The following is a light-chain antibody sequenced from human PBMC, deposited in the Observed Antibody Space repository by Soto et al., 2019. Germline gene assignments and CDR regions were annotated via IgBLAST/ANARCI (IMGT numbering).Light chain of an antibody. V-gene: IGLV2-14*03. J-gene: IGLJ2*01. CDR2: DVS. Sequence: QSALTQPASVSGSPGQSITISCTGTSSDVGGYNSVSWYQQHPGKAPKLMIYDVSNRPSGISNRFSVSKSGNTASLTISGLQAEDEADYYCSSYTSSTPLVFGGGTKLTVL. CDR1: SSDVGGYNS. CDR3: SSYTSSTPLV.